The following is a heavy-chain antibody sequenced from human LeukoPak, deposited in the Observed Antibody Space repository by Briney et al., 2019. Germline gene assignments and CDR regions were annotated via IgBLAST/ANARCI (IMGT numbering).Heavy chain of an antibody. D-gene: IGHD2-15*01. J-gene: IGHJ6*03. Sequence: SETLSLTCTVSGGSISSSSYYWGWIRQPPGKGLEWIGSIYHSGSTYYNPSLKSRVTIAVETSKNQFSLKLSSVTAADTAVYYCARARVRYCSGGSCYSKYYYYYMDVWGKGTTVTVSS. V-gene: IGHV4-39*07. CDR2: IYHSGST. CDR1: GGSISSSSYY. CDR3: ARARVRYCSGGSCYSKYYYYYMDV.